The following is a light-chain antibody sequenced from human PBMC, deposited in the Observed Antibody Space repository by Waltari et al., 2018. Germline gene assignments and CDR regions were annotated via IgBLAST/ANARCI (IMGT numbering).Light chain of an antibody. CDR2: KAS. CDR3: LQYHSYSK. Sequence: DIQMTQSPSTLSASVGDSVTITCRASETVLTWLAWYQQKPGKAPKLLIYKASSLESGVPSRFSVSASGTEFTLTISSLQPDDSATYYCLQYHSYSKFGQGTKLEIK. J-gene: IGKJ2*01. V-gene: IGKV1-5*03. CDR1: ETVLTW.